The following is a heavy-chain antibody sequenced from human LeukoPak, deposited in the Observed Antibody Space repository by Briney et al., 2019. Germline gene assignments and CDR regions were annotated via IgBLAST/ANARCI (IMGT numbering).Heavy chain of an antibody. J-gene: IGHJ6*03. CDR1: GYTFTSYG. CDR2: ISAYNGNT. V-gene: IGHV1-18*01. Sequence: GASVKVSCKASGYTFTSYGISGVRQAPGQGLEWMGWISAYNGNTNYAQKLQGRVTMTTDTSTSTAYMELRSLRSDDTAVYYCARGTQYYYYYYMDVWGKGTTVTVSS. CDR3: ARGTQYYYYYYMDV.